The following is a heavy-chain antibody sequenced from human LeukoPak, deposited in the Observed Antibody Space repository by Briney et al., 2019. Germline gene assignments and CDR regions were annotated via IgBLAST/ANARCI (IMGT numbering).Heavy chain of an antibody. CDR3: TTDRQWLVFDY. CDR1: GFTFSNAW. V-gene: IGHV3-15*01. Sequence: PGGSLRLSCAASGFTFSNAWMSWVRQAPGKGLEWVGRIKSKTDGGTTDYAAPVKGRFTISRDDSKNTLYPQMNSLKTEDTAVYYCTTDRQWLVFDYWGQGTLVTVSS. D-gene: IGHD6-19*01. J-gene: IGHJ4*02. CDR2: IKSKTDGGTT.